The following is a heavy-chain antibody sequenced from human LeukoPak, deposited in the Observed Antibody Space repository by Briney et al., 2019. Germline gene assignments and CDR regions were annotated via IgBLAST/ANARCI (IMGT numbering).Heavy chain of an antibody. CDR3: ARDNSVRDEAWWFNP. Sequence: ASVKVSCKASGVTFSSYAISWVRQAPGQGLEWMGGIIPIFGSANYAQNFQGRVTITADKSTSTVYMELSSLRSEDTAVYYCARDNSVRDEAWWFNPWGQGTLVTVSS. D-gene: IGHD5-24*01. J-gene: IGHJ5*02. CDR1: GVTFSSYA. CDR2: IIPIFGSA. V-gene: IGHV1-69*06.